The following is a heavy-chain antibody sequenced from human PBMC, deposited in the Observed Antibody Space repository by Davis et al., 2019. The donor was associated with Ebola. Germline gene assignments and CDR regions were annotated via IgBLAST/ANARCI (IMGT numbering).Heavy chain of an antibody. J-gene: IGHJ1*01. D-gene: IGHD2-21*01. Sequence: MPSETLSLTCAVSGGSISSSNWWSWVRQPPGKGLEWIGEIYHSESTNYNPSLKSRVTISADASRNQISLSLSSVTAADTAVYYCVRHGNIVVLLASPEDFQHWGQGTLVTVSS. CDR3: VRHGNIVVLLASPEDFQH. V-gene: IGHV4-4*02. CDR1: GGSISSSNW. CDR2: IYHSEST.